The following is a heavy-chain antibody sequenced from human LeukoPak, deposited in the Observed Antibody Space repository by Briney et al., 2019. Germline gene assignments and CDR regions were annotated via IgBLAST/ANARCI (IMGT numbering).Heavy chain of an antibody. CDR1: GFTFSSYS. V-gene: IGHV3-21*01. Sequence: GGSLRLPCAASGFTFSSYSMNWVRQAPGKGLEWVSSISSSSSYIYYADSVKGRFTISRDNAKNSLYLQMNSLRAEDTAVYYCARGLGGSGWYVDYWGQGTLVTVSS. CDR2: ISSSSSYI. J-gene: IGHJ4*02. D-gene: IGHD6-19*01. CDR3: ARGLGGSGWYVDY.